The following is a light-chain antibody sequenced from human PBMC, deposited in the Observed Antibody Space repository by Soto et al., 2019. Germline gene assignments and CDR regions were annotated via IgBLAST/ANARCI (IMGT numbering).Light chain of an antibody. Sequence: QSALTQPRSVSGSPGQSVTISCTGTSSDIGGFNYVSWYQQHPGKVPKLMIHDVSKRPSGVPDRFSGSKSGNTASLTISGLQAEDEADYYCCSYAGSYTFGVFGGGTKLTVL. J-gene: IGLJ3*02. CDR2: DVS. CDR1: SSDIGGFNY. V-gene: IGLV2-11*01. CDR3: CSYAGSYTFGV.